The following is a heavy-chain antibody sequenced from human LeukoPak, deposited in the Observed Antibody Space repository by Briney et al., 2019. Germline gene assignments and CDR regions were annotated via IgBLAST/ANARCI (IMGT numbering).Heavy chain of an antibody. V-gene: IGHV3-48*04. CDR1: GFTFSSYS. D-gene: IGHD3-16*02. J-gene: IGHJ4*02. CDR2: ISSSSSTI. Sequence: GGSLRLSCAASGFTFSSYSMNWVRQAPGKGLEWVSYISSSSSTIYYADSVKGRFTISRDNAKNSLYLQMNSLRAEDTAVYYCAREKRGGTFGGVIASDYWGQGTLVTVSS. CDR3: AREKRGGTFGGVIASDY.